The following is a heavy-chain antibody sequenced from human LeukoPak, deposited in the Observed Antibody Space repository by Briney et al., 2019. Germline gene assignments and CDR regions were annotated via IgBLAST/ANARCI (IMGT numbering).Heavy chain of an antibody. J-gene: IGHJ5*02. CDR2: MNPNSGNT. CDR3: ARGGSGHCSSTSCHNWFDP. Sequence: EASVKVSCKASGYTFTSYDINWVRQATGQGLEWMGWMNPNSGNTGYAQKFQGRVTMTRNTSISTAYMELSSLRSEDTAVYYCARGGSGHCSSTSCHNWFDPWGQGTLVTVSS. CDR1: GYTFTSYD. D-gene: IGHD2-2*03. V-gene: IGHV1-8*01.